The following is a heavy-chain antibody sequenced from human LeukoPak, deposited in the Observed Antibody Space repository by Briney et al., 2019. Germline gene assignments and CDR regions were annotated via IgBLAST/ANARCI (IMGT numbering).Heavy chain of an antibody. J-gene: IGHJ4*02. CDR3: ARDSRAAARPSSGWDY. CDR1: GFTFSTYT. D-gene: IGHD6-6*01. Sequence: GGSLRLSCAASGFTFSTYTIHWVRQAPGKGLEWVSLILNDGGNKYYADSVKGRFTVSRDNSKNTLYLQMNSLRAEDTAVYYCARDSRAAARPSSGWDYWGQGTLVTVSS. CDR2: ILNDGGNK. V-gene: IGHV3-30-3*01.